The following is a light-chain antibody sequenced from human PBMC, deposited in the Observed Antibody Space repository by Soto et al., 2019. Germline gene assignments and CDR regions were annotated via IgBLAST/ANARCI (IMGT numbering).Light chain of an antibody. CDR2: AAS. CDR3: KQWYSTLT. J-gene: IGKJ3*01. CDR1: QSISSY. V-gene: IGKV1-39*01. Sequence: DIQMTQSPSSLSASVGDRVTITCRASQSISSYLNWYQQKPGKAPKLLIYAASSLQSGVQSRFSGSGAGTDFTLTISRLQPEDFAMYYFKQWYSTLTFGPGNKVDLK.